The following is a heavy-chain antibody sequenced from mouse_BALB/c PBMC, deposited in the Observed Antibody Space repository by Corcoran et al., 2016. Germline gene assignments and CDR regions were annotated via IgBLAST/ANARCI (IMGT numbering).Heavy chain of an antibody. CDR3: ARTEGLAMDY. CDR2: IDPANGNT. CDR1: GFNIKDTY. J-gene: IGHJ4*01. Sequence: EVQLQPSGAELVKPGASVKLSCTASGFNIKDTYMHWVKQRPEQGLEWIGRIDPANGNTKYDPKFQGKATITADTSSNTAYLQLSSLTSEDTAVYYCARTEGLAMDYWGQGTSVTVSS. V-gene: IGHV14-3*02.